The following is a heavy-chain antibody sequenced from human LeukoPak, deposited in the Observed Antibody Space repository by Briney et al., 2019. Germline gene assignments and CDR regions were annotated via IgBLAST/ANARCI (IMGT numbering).Heavy chain of an antibody. CDR3: AKGSGNGYGSGPFDY. CDR1: GFTFSNSG. Sequence: GGSLRLSCAASGFTFSNSGMSWVRQAPGRGLEWVSAISTDAGETHYADSVKGRFTISRDNSKNTVSLQMSSLRAEDTALYYCAKGSGNGYGSGPFDYWGQGTLVTVSS. V-gene: IGHV3-23*01. CDR2: ISTDAGET. J-gene: IGHJ4*02. D-gene: IGHD3-10*01.